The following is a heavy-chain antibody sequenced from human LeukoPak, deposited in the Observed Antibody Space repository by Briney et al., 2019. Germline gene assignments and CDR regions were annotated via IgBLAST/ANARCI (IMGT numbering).Heavy chain of an antibody. CDR2: IWYDGSNK. V-gene: IGHV3-33*01. D-gene: IGHD3-9*01. J-gene: IGHJ4*02. CDR1: GFTFSSYG. Sequence: PGGSLRLSCAASGFTFSSYGMHWVRQAPGKGLEWVAVIWYDGSNKYYADSVKGRFTISRDNSKNTLYLQMNSLRAEDTAVYYCARDSLHLLRYFDWLLKSGYDYWGQGTLVTVSS. CDR3: ARDSLHLLRYFDWLLKSGYDY.